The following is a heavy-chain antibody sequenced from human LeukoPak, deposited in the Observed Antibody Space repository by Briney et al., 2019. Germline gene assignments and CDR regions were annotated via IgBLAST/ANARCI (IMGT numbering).Heavy chain of an antibody. J-gene: IGHJ6*02. CDR2: ISYDGSNK. Sequence: GGSLRLSWAASGFTFSSYAMHWARQAPGKGLEGVAVISYDGSNKYYADSVKGRFTISRDKSKNTLYLQMNSLRADDTAVYYCARAVVDSPNCSSTSCYEYYYYGMDVWGQGTTVTVSS. D-gene: IGHD2-2*01. CDR1: GFTFSSYA. V-gene: IGHV3-30*04. CDR3: ARAVVDSPNCSSTSCYEYYYYGMDV.